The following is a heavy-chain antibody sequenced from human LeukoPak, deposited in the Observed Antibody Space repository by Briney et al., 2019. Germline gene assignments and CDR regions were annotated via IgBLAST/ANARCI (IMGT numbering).Heavy chain of an antibody. CDR1: GYTFTSYG. D-gene: IGHD3-22*01. CDR3: ARYTYYYDSSGYKTSNWFDP. CDR2: ISAYNGNT. J-gene: IGHJ5*02. Sequence: ASVKVSCKASGYTFTSYGISWVRQAPGQGLEWMGWISAYNGNTNYARKLQGRVTMTTDTSTSTAYMELRSLRSDDTAVYYCARYTYYYDSSGYKTSNWFDPWGQGTLVTVSS. V-gene: IGHV1-18*01.